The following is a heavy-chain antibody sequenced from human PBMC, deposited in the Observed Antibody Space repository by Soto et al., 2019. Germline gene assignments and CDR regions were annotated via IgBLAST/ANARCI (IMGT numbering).Heavy chain of an antibody. Sequence: PSETLSLTCTVSGGSISSYYWSWIRQPPGKGLEWIGYIYYSGSTNYNPSLKSRVTTSVDTSKNQFSLKLSSVTAADTAVYYCARQYSSGFMFDYWGQGTLVTVSS. CDR2: IYYSGST. J-gene: IGHJ4*02. D-gene: IGHD6-19*01. V-gene: IGHV4-59*08. CDR3: ARQYSSGFMFDY. CDR1: GGSISSYY.